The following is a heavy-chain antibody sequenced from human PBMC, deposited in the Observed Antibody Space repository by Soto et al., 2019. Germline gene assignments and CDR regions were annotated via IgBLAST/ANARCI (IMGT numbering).Heavy chain of an antibody. CDR3: TTDRGYCSGGSCYNWFDP. CDR2: IKSKTDGGTT. D-gene: IGHD2-15*01. J-gene: IGHJ5*02. Sequence: EVQLVESGGGLVKPGGSLRLSCAASGFTFSNAWMSWVRQAPGKGLEWVGRIKSKTDGGTTDYAAPVKGRFTISRDDSKNTLYLQMNSLKTEDTAVYYCTTDRGYCSGGSCYNWFDPWCQGTLVTVSS. V-gene: IGHV3-15*01. CDR1: GFTFSNAW.